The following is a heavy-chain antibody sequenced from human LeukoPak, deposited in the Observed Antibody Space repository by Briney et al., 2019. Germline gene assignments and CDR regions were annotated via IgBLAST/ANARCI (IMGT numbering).Heavy chain of an antibody. V-gene: IGHV3-30*03. CDR3: VRYRVSYKYYAMDV. J-gene: IGHJ6*02. Sequence: PGGSLRLSCEASRFPFNTYHFHWVRQAPGKGLEWLAVASSDGSDNYNADSVKGRFTTSRDNSKNTVYLQMNSLRVEDTAVYYCVRYRVSYKYYAMDVWGQGTTVTVSS. CDR1: RFPFNTYH. D-gene: IGHD4-11*01. CDR2: ASSDGSDN.